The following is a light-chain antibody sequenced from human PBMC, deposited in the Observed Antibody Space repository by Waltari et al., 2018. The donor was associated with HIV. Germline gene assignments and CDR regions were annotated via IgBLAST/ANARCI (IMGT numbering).Light chain of an antibody. CDR1: QSVLYSSNNKNY. CDR3: HQYYTTPQT. CDR2: WAS. Sequence: DIVVTQSPDSLALSLGERATINCKSSQSVLYSSNNKNYLAWYQQKPGQPPKLLIYWASARESGVPDRFSGSGSGTDFTLTINSLRAEDAAVYFYHQYYTTPQTFGQGTKVEIK. J-gene: IGKJ1*01. V-gene: IGKV4-1*01.